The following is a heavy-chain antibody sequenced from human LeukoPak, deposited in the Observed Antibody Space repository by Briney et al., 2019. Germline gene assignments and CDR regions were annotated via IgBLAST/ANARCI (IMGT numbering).Heavy chain of an antibody. D-gene: IGHD4-17*01. CDR3: ARDRLRAVTTDDAFDI. V-gene: IGHV3-20*04. CDR1: GFTFDDYG. Sequence: GGSLRLSCAASGFTFDDYGMSWVRQAPGKGLEWVSGINWNGGSTGYADSVKGRFTISRDNAKNSLYLQMNSLRAEDTALYYCARDRLRAVTTDDAFDIWGQGTMVTVSS. J-gene: IGHJ3*02. CDR2: INWNGGST.